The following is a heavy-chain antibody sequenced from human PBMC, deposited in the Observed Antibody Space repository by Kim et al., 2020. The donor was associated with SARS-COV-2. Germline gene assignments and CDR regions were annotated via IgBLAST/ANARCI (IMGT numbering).Heavy chain of an antibody. J-gene: IGHJ4*02. CDR3: TTAFEY. Sequence: NNDGTNTYYAESVKGRFTISRDNAKNTVYLQMNSLGAEDTAVYYCTTAFEYWGQGALVTVSS. V-gene: IGHV3-74*01. CDR2: NNDGTNT.